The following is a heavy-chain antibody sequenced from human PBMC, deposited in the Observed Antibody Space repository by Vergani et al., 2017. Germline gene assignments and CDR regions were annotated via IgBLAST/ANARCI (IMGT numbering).Heavy chain of an antibody. V-gene: IGHV5-51*01. CDR3: ASTYYYDSSGPSAFDI. J-gene: IGHJ3*02. Sequence: EVQLVQSGAEVKKPGESLKISCKGSGYSFTSYWIGWVRQMPGKGLEWMGIIYPGDSDTRYSPSFQGQVTISADKSISTGYLQWSSLKASDTAMYYCASTYYYDSSGPSAFDIWGQGTMVTVSS. D-gene: IGHD3-22*01. CDR2: IYPGDSDT. CDR1: GYSFTSYW.